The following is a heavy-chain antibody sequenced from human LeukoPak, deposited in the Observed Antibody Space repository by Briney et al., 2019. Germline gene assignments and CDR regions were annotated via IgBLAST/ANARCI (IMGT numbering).Heavy chain of an antibody. V-gene: IGHV3-21*01. CDR3: AKWGGNQLLSRPLDY. D-gene: IGHD2-2*01. CDR2: ISGSSYYI. Sequence: GGSLRLSCAASGFTFSSYSMNWVRQAPGKGLEWVSSISGSSYYIYYADSVKGRFTISRDNSKNTLYLQMNSLRAEDTAVYYCAKWGGNQLLSRPLDYWGQGTLVTVSS. CDR1: GFTFSSYS. J-gene: IGHJ4*02.